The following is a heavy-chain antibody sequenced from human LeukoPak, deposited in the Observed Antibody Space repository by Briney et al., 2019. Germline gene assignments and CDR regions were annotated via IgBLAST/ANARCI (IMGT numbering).Heavy chain of an antibody. CDR3: ARDRVTYYYDSSGYSDRYYYMDV. CDR1: GFTFSSYW. D-gene: IGHD3-22*01. J-gene: IGHJ6*03. Sequence: GESLRLSCAASGFTFSSYWMSWVRQAPGKGLEWVANIKQDGSEKYYVDSVKGRFTISRDNAKNSLYLQMNSLRAEDTAVYYCARDRVTYYYDSSGYSDRYYYMDVWGKGTTVTISS. CDR2: IKQDGSEK. V-gene: IGHV3-7*01.